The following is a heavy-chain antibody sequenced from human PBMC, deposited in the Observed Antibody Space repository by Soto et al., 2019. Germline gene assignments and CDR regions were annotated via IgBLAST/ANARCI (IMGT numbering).Heavy chain of an antibody. D-gene: IGHD4-17*01. CDR1: GGSISSGSYY. V-gene: IGHV4-31*03. J-gene: IGHJ4*02. CDR3: ARDPSNYGQGN. CDR2: IHYSGST. Sequence: QVQLQESGPGLVKPSQTLSLTCTVSGGSISSGSYYWSWIRQQPGKGLEWIGYIHYSGSTYYNPSLKSRVTISIDTSKNQFSLNLSSVTAADTAVYYCARDPSNYGQGNWGQGTLVTVSS.